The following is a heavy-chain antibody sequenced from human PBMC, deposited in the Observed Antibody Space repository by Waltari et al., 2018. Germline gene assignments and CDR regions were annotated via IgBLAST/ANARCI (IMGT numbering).Heavy chain of an antibody. J-gene: IGHJ6*02. V-gene: IGHV1-2*02. Sequence: QVQLVQSGAEVKKPGASVRVSCKASGYTLTGSFMHWVRQAPGQGLEWMGWINPNSGGTNYAQKFQGRVTMTRDTSISTAYMELSRLRSDDTAVYYCARGATDGYNPYYYYGMDVWGQGTTVTVSS. CDR1: GYTLTGSF. CDR2: INPNSGGT. D-gene: IGHD1-26*01. CDR3: ARGATDGYNPYYYYGMDV.